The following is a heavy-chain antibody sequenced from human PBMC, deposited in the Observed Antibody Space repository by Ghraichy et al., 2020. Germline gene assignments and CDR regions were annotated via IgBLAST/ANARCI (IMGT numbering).Heavy chain of an antibody. CDR2: LSGSGGST. V-gene: IGHV3-23*01. CDR1: GFTFSSYA. D-gene: IGHD3-10*01. J-gene: IGHJ3*02. Sequence: GGSLRLSCAASGFTFSSYAMSWVRQAPGKGLEWVSALSGSGGSTYYADSVKGRFTISRDNSKNTLYLQMNSLRAEDTAVYYCAKSESLLTGSLGAFDIWGQGAMVTVPS. CDR3: AKSESLLTGSLGAFDI.